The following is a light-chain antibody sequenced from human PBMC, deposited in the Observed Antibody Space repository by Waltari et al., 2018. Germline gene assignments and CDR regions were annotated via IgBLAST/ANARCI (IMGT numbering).Light chain of an antibody. CDR2: DDN. CDR3: CSYAGSYTWV. J-gene: IGLJ3*02. Sequence: QSALTQPASVSGSPGQSITISSTGTSSDVGNYNLVPWYQQYPGKAPKVMIYDDNRRPSGVSDRFSGSKSGNTASLTISGVQAEDEADYYCCSYAGSYTWVFGGGTKLTVL. CDR1: SSDVGNYNL. V-gene: IGLV2-23*01.